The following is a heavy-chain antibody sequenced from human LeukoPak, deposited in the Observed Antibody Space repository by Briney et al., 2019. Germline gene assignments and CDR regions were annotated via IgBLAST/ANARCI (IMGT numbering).Heavy chain of an antibody. D-gene: IGHD3-16*02. CDR1: GYTFTSYG. V-gene: IGHV1-18*01. CDR3: ARLDLRLGELSLAFDY. Sequence: GASVKVSCKASGYTFTSYGISWVRQAPGQGLEWVGWISAYNGNTNYAQKLQGRVTMTTDTSTSTAYMELRSLRSDDTAVYYCARLDLRLGELSLAFDYWGQGTLVTVSS. J-gene: IGHJ4*02. CDR2: ISAYNGNT.